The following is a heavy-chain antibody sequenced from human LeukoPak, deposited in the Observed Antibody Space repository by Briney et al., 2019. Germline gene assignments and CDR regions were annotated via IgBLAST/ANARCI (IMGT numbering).Heavy chain of an antibody. CDR2: IYPGDSDT. D-gene: IGHD6-19*01. Sequence: PGESLQISCKGSGYSFTSYWIGWVRPMPGKGLEWMGIIYPGDSDTRYSPSFQGQVTISADKSISTAYLQWSSLKASDTAMYYCARPYRSAIFHAFDIWGQGTVVTVSS. J-gene: IGHJ3*02. V-gene: IGHV5-51*01. CDR3: ARPYRSAIFHAFDI. CDR1: GYSFTSYW.